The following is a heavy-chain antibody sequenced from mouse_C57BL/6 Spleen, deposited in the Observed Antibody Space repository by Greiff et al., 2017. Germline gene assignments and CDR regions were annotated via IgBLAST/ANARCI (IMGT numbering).Heavy chain of an antibody. CDR1: GYTFTSYW. CDR3: ERSGYGSDWYFDV. Sequence: QVQLQQPGTELVKPGASVKLSCKASGYTFTSYWMHWVKQRPGQGLEWIGNINPSNGGTNYNEKFKSKATLTVDKSSSTAYMQLSSLTSEDSAVXKCERSGYGSDWYFDVWGTGTTVTVSS. J-gene: IGHJ1*03. CDR2: INPSNGGT. D-gene: IGHD1-1*01. V-gene: IGHV1-53*01.